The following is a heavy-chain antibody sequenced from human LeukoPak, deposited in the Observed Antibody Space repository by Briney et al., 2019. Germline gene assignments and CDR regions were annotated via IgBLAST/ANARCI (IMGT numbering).Heavy chain of an antibody. Sequence: GGSLRLSCAASGFTFSSYAMSWVRQVPGKGLEWVPVISGSGDNTYYADSVKGRFTISRDNSKNMLYLQMNGLRAEDTAVYYCAKWKYSNSGIDDYWGQGTLVTVSS. CDR1: GFTFSSYA. CDR2: ISGSGDNT. CDR3: AKWKYSNSGIDDY. D-gene: IGHD6-6*01. V-gene: IGHV3-23*01. J-gene: IGHJ4*02.